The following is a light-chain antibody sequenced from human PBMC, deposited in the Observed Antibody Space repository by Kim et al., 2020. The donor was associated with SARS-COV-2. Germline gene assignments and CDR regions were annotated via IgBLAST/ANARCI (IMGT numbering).Light chain of an antibody. CDR1: QSIRSN. V-gene: IGKV3-15*01. CDR3: QQYDSWPPLLT. J-gene: IGKJ4*01. Sequence: EIVMTQSPATLSVSPGERATLSCRASQSIRSNLAWYQQKPGQAPRLLIYGASTRATGVPARFGGTGSGTEFTLTISSLQSEDFAVYYCQQYDSWPPLLTFGGGTKVDIK. CDR2: GAS.